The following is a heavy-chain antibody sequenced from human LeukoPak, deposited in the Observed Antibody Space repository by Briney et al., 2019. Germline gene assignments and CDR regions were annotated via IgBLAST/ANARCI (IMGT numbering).Heavy chain of an antibody. V-gene: IGHV5-51*01. CDR1: GYSFTSYW. CDR3: ARLFRPLYGDPSRFDY. D-gene: IGHD4-17*01. CDR2: IYPGDSDT. J-gene: IGHJ4*02. Sequence: GESLKISCKGSGYSFTSYWIGWVRQMPGKGLEWMGIIYPGDSDTRYSPSFQGQVTISADKSVSTAYLQWSSLKASDTAMYYCARLFRPLYGDPSRFDYWGQGTLVTVSS.